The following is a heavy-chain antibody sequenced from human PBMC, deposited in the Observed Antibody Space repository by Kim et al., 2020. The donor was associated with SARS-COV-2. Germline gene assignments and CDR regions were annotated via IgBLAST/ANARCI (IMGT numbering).Heavy chain of an antibody. Sequence: DSVKGRFTISRDTAKNSLYLQMNSLRAEDTAVYYCARSYYYGSGTGYGDYWGQGTLVTVSS. J-gene: IGHJ4*02. D-gene: IGHD3-10*01. V-gene: IGHV3-21*01. CDR3: ARSYYYGSGTGYGDY.